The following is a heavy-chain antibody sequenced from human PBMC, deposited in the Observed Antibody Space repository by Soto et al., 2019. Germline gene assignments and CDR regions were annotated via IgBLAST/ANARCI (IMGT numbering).Heavy chain of an antibody. J-gene: IGHJ4*02. Sequence: GGSLRLSCAASGFTFSSYSMNWVRPAPGKGLEWISYISTTSSSIYYADSVKGRFTISRDNAKNSLLLQMNSLRDEDTAVYYCARKGVAFDYWGQGALVTVSS. CDR1: GFTFSSYS. D-gene: IGHD3-3*01. CDR2: ISTTSSSI. CDR3: ARKGVAFDY. V-gene: IGHV3-48*02.